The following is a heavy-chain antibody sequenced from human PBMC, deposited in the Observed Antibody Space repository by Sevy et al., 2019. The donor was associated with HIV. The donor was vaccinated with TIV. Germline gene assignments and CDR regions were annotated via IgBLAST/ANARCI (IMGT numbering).Heavy chain of an antibody. V-gene: IGHV4-31*03. J-gene: IGHJ6*03. D-gene: IGHD3-22*01. CDR2: IYYSGST. CDR3: ARVAGYDSSGYWFGYYYYMDV. Sequence: SETLSLTCTVSGGSISSGGYYWSWIRQHPGKGLEWIGYIYYSGSTYYNPSLKSRVTISVDTSKNQFSLKLSSVTAADTAVYYWARVAGYDSSGYWFGYYYYMDVWGKGTTVTVSS. CDR1: GGSISSGGYY.